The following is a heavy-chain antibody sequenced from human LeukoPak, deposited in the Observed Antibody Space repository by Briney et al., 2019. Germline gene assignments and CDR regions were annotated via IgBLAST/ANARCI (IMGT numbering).Heavy chain of an antibody. J-gene: IGHJ3*02. CDR2: IYHSGST. CDR3: ARDGGYDLEADAFDI. CDR1: GYSISSGYY. D-gene: IGHD5-12*01. V-gene: IGHV4-38-2*02. Sequence: SETLSLTCTVSGYSISSGYYWGWIRQPPGKGLEWIGSIYHSGSTYYNPSLKSRVTISVDTSKNQFSLKLSSVTAADTAVYYCARDGGYDLEADAFDIWGQGAMVTVSS.